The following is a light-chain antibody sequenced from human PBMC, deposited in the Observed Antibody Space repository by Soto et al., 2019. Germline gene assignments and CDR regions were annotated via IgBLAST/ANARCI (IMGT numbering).Light chain of an antibody. CDR3: QQRSNWPPWT. CDR2: DAS. V-gene: IGKV3-11*01. J-gene: IGKJ1*01. Sequence: EIVLTQSPATLSLSPGERATLSCRASQSVSSYLAWYQQKPGQAPRLLIYDASNRATGIPARFSGSGSGTDFTLTISSLEPEHFAVYYCQQRSNWPPWTFGQGTKVKSN. CDR1: QSVSSY.